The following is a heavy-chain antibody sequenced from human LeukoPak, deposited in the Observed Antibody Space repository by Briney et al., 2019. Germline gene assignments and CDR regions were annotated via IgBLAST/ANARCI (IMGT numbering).Heavy chain of an antibody. CDR3: ARLGYGDSLFDY. V-gene: IGHV3-30*02. D-gene: IGHD4-17*01. CDR2: IRYDGSNK. CDR1: GFTFSSYG. J-gene: IGHJ4*02. Sequence: PGGSLRLSCAASGFTFSSYGMHWVRQAPGKGLEWVAFIRYDGSNKYYADSVKGRFTISRDNSKNTLYLQMNSLRAEDTAVYYCARLGYGDSLFDYWGQGTLVTVSS.